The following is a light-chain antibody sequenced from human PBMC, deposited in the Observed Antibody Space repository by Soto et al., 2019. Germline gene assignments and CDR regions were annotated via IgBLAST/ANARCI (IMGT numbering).Light chain of an antibody. J-gene: IGKJ2*01. Sequence: DIQMTQSPSTLSASVGDRVTITCRASQSISSWLAWYQQKPGKDPKLLIYRASSLKSGVPSRFSCSGSGTEFTLTISSLQPDDLATYYRQQYKSYSFTLGQGTKLEI. CDR2: RAS. CDR1: QSISSW. V-gene: IGKV1-5*03. CDR3: QQYKSYSFT.